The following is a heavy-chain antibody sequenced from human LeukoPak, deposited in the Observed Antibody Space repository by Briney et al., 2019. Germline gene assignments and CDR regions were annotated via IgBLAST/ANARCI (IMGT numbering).Heavy chain of an antibody. V-gene: IGHV3-30*18. D-gene: IGHD6-19*01. J-gene: IGHJ4*02. CDR1: GFTFSSYG. CDR3: AKDKYSSGLLIYYFDY. CDR2: ISYDGSNK. Sequence: GGSLRLSCAASGFTFSSYGMHWVRQAPGKGLEWVAVISYDGSNKYYADSVKGRFTISRDNSKNTLYLQMNSLRAEDTAVYYCAKDKYSSGLLIYYFDYWGQGTLATVSS.